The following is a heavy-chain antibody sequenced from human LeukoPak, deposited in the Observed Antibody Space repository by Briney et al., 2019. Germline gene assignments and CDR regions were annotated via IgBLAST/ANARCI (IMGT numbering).Heavy chain of an antibody. CDR1: GYTFSAYY. CDR3: ARASIEWDGDYAQSLYWYFDL. V-gene: IGHV1-2*02. D-gene: IGHD4-17*01. CDR2: INPDSGGT. Sequence: GASVKVSCKASGYTFSAYYMHWVRQAPGQGLEWMGWINPDSGGTNYAQKFQGRVTMTRDTSISTAYMELSRLTSDDTAVYYCARASIEWDGDYAQSLYWYFDLWGRGTLVTVSS. J-gene: IGHJ2*01.